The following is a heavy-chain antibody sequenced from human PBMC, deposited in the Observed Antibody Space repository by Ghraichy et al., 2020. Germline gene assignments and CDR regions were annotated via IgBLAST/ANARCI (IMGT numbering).Heavy chain of an antibody. D-gene: IGHD3-3*01. V-gene: IGHV3-23*01. Sequence: GGSRRLSCAASGFTFSSYAMNWVRQAPGKGLEWVSAISGSGISTDYADSVKGRFTISRDNSKNTLYLQMNSLRAEDTAVYYCAKDFNYDFWSGYLYYGMDVWGQGTTVTVSS. CDR1: GFTFSSYA. CDR3: AKDFNYDFWSGYLYYGMDV. CDR2: ISGSGIST. J-gene: IGHJ6*02.